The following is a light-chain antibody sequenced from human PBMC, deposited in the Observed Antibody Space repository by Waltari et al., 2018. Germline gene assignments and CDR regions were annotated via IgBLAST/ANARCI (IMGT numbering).Light chain of an antibody. CDR2: YAA. Sequence: EIVLTQSPDFQSVTPKEKITITCRASENIGNKLHWYQKKPDQSPKLLIKYAAQSFSGVPSRFRGSGSGTDFTLTINSLEAEDAATYYCHQTYTSWTFGQGTKVEIK. J-gene: IGKJ1*01. CDR1: ENIGNK. CDR3: HQTYTSWT. V-gene: IGKV6-21*01.